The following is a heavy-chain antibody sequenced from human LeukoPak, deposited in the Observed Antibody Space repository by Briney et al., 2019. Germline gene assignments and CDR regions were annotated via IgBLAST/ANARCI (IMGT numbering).Heavy chain of an antibody. CDR3: ARRRYNWNAIDY. D-gene: IGHD1-20*01. J-gene: IGHJ4*02. CDR2: ISSGSSTI. V-gene: IGHV3-48*04. CDR1: GFIFSDDN. Sequence: GGSLRLSCAASGFIFSDDNMNWVRQAPGKGLEWVSYISSGSSTIYYADSVKGRFTISRDNAKNSLYLQMNSLRAEDTAVYYCARRRYNWNAIDYWGQGTLVTVSS.